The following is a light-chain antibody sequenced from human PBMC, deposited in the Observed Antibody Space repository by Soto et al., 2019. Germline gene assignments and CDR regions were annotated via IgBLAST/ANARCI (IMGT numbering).Light chain of an antibody. CDR3: SSYRSTSTPVE. V-gene: IGLV2-14*03. J-gene: IGLJ3*02. CDR2: DVS. Sequence: QSALTQPASVSGSPGQSITISCTGTSSDVGAYNYVSWYQQHPGKAPKLMIYDVSNRPSGVSNRFSGSKSGNTASLTISGLQAEDEADYYCSSYRSTSTPVEFGGGTKLTVL. CDR1: SSDVGAYNY.